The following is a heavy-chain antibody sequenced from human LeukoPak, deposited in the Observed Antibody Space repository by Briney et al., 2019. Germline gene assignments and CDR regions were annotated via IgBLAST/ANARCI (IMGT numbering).Heavy chain of an antibody. D-gene: IGHD3-10*01. CDR3: ARDYYGSGSYYKGGWKGSYWYFDL. CDR1: GGSISSYY. CDR2: IYYSGST. J-gene: IGHJ2*01. V-gene: IGHV4-59*01. Sequence: SETLSHTCTVSGGSISSYYWSWIRQPPGKGLEWIGYIYYSGSTNYNPSLKSRVTISVDTSKNQFSLKLSSATAADTAVYYCARDYYGSGSYYKGGWKGSYWYFDLWGRGTLVTVSS.